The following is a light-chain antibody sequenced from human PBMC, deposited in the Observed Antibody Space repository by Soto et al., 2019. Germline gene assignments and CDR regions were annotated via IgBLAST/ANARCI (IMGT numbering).Light chain of an antibody. V-gene: IGKV3-15*01. CDR2: GAT. CDR1: QSLGSK. J-gene: IGKJ2*01. Sequence: EIVMTQSPATLSVSPVERATLSCMASQSLGSKLAWYQQKPGQAPRLLISGATTRATGLPARFSGSGSGAEFTLTISSLQSEDFAVYFCQQYNIWPYTFGQGTKVDIK. CDR3: QQYNIWPYT.